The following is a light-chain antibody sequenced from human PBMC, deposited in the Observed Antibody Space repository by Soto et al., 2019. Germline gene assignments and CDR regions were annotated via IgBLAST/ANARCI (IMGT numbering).Light chain of an antibody. CDR2: GAS. V-gene: IGKV3-15*01. Sequence: RVIKQSPSTLSVSPGARATLSCRASQRVSIDLAWYQQTPGQAPRLLIYGASTRATGIPVRFSGSASGTEFTLTISSLQPEDFATYCCQQHGQWPITFGQGTRLEI. CDR3: QQHGQWPIT. J-gene: IGKJ5*01. CDR1: QRVSID.